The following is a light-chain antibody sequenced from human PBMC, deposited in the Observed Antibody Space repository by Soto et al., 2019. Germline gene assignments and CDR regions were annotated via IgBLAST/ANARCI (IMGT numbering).Light chain of an antibody. V-gene: IGKV3D-7*01. CDR1: QSVTGTN. CDR2: DAS. CDR3: QQSYSTPIT. Sequence: PWAGSPLSCRSSQSVTGTNLAWYQQKPGQAPRLLIYDASNRATGIPARFSGSGSGTDFTLTISSLQPEDFATYYCQQSYSTPITFGQGTRLEIK. J-gene: IGKJ5*01.